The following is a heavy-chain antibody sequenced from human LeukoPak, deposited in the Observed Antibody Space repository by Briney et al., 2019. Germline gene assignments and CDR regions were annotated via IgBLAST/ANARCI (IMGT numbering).Heavy chain of an antibody. CDR2: ISHDGSRK. Sequence: PGRSLRLSCVASGFIFSSCAMYWVRQAPGKGLEWVAFISHDGSRKYYADSVRGRFTISRDDSKNTLYVQMNSLRTEDTAVYYCARDLIDHWCSDYWGQGTLVTVSS. CDR3: ARDLIDHWCSDY. D-gene: IGHD4/OR15-4a*01. V-gene: IGHV3-30*04. J-gene: IGHJ4*02. CDR1: GFIFSSCA.